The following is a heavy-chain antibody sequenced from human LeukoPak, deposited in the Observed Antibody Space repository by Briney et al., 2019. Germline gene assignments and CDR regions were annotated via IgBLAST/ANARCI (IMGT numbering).Heavy chain of an antibody. CDR2: INPSGGST. Sequence: GASVKVSCKASGYTFTSYYMHWVRQAPGQGLEWMGIINPSGGSTSYAQKFQGRVAMTRDTSTSTVYMELSSLRSEDTAVYYCARSRWDLLRYFQDWGQGTLVTVSS. CDR1: GYTFTSYY. CDR3: ARSRWDLLRYFQD. V-gene: IGHV1-46*01. D-gene: IGHD1-26*01. J-gene: IGHJ1*01.